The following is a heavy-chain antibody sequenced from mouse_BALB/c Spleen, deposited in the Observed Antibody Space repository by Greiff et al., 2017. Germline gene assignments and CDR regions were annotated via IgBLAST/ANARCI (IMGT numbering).Heavy chain of an antibody. V-gene: IGHV5-6-5*01. D-gene: IGHD2-2*01. CDR2: ISSGGST. CDR3: ARGTRDGYDWFAY. CDR1: GFTFSSYA. Sequence: EVHLVESGGGLVKPGGSLKLSCAASGFTFSSYAMSWVRQTPEKRLEWVASISSGGSTYYPDSVKGRFTISGDNARNILYLQMSSLRSADTAMYYCARGTRDGYDWFAYWGQGTMVTVSA. J-gene: IGHJ3*01.